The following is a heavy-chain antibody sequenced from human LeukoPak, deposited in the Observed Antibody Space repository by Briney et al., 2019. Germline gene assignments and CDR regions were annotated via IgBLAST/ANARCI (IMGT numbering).Heavy chain of an antibody. D-gene: IGHD6-13*01. J-gene: IGHJ6*03. CDR3: ARQGGSSSPYYYYYMDV. CDR2: MYHSGST. Sequence: SETLSLTCAVSGYSISSGYYWGWFRQPPGKGLEWIGCMYHSGSTYYNPSLKSRVTISVDTSKNHFSLKLSSVTAAETAMYYCARQGGSSSPYYYYYMDVWGKGTTVTVSS. V-gene: IGHV4-38-2*01. CDR1: GYSISSGYY.